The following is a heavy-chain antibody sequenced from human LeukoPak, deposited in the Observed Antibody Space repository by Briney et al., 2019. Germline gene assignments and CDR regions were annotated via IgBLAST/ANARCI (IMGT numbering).Heavy chain of an antibody. Sequence: ASVKASCKASGYTFTTYYMHWVRQAPGQGLEWMGIINPSGGSTSYAQKFQGRVTMTRDTSTSTVYMELCSLRSEDTAVYYCARDRKLRYGMDVWGQGTTVTVSS. CDR1: GYTFTTYY. D-gene: IGHD1-14*01. J-gene: IGHJ6*02. V-gene: IGHV1-46*01. CDR2: INPSGGST. CDR3: ARDRKLRYGMDV.